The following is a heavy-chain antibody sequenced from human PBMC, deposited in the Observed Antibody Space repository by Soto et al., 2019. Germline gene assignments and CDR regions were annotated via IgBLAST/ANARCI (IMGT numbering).Heavy chain of an antibody. D-gene: IGHD5-12*01. V-gene: IGHV4-39*07. CDR2: IYYSGST. Sequence: SETLSLTCTVSGGSISSSSYYWGWIRQPPGKGLEWIGSIYYSGSTYYNPSLKSRVTISVDTSKNQFSLKLSPVTAADTAVYYCARFTQLGRVFYNYGYSYYCMDFWGQGTTVTGFS. CDR3: ARFTQLGRVFYNYGYSYYCMDF. CDR1: GGSISSSSYY. J-gene: IGHJ6*02.